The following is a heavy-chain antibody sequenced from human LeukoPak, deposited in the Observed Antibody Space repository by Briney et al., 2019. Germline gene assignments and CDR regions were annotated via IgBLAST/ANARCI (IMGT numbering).Heavy chain of an antibody. Sequence: PGGSLRLSCAASGFTFSSYAMSWVRQAPGKGLEWIGSIYYSGSTYYNPSLKSRVTISVDTSKNQFSLKLSSVTAADTAVYYCARLEWIQLWLGGRGAFDIWGQGTMVTVSS. CDR1: GFTFSSYA. CDR3: ARLEWIQLWLGGRGAFDI. J-gene: IGHJ3*02. V-gene: IGHV4-39*01. CDR2: IYYSGST. D-gene: IGHD5-18*01.